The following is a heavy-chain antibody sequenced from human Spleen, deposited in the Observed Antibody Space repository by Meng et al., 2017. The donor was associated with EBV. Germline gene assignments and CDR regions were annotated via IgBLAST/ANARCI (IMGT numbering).Heavy chain of an antibody. CDR3: ARGLAYGDHGIDS. V-gene: IGHV7-4-1*02. CDR2: INTNTGFP. J-gene: IGHJ4*02. D-gene: IGHD4-17*01. CDR1: GYSLSELS. Sequence: QAQLIQSGSELKKPGASMKVSCKVSGYSLSELSMHWVRQAPGQGLEWVGWINTNTGFPTYAQGFTGRFVFSVDTSVSTAYLQISSLRPEDSAVYYCARGLAYGDHGIDSWGQGTLVTVSS.